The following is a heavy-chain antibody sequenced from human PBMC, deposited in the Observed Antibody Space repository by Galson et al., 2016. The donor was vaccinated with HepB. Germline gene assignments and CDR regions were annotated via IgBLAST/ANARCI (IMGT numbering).Heavy chain of an antibody. J-gene: IGHJ4*02. CDR2: IHYGGTT. CDR1: GGSIRSNYY. CDR3: ATHKTGPTGSPFDY. D-gene: IGHD1-7*01. V-gene: IGHV4-39*01. Sequence: SETLSLTCTVSGGSIRSNYYWGWIRQPPGQGLEWIGSIHYGGTTQYNPSLKSRVTMTVDTSKNQFSLNLGSVTAADTAFYYCATHKTGPTGSPFDYWGLGTPVITSS.